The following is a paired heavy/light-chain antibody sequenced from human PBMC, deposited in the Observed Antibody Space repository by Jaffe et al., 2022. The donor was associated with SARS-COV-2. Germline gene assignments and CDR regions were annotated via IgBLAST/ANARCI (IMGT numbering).Light chain of an antibody. Sequence: DIQMTQSPSSLSASVGDRVTITCRASQSISSYLNWYQQKPGKAPKLLIYAASSLQSGVPSRFSGIGSGTDFTLTISSLQPEDFATYYCQQSYNTLTFGGGTKVEIK. J-gene: IGKJ4*01. CDR3: QQSYNTLT. CDR1: QSISSY. CDR2: AAS. V-gene: IGKV1-39*01.
Heavy chain of an antibody. CDR3: ARSRYFDWLSYYYYYMDV. V-gene: IGHV4-59*01. CDR2: IYYSGST. Sequence: QVQLQESGPGLVKPSETLSLTCTVSGGSISSYYWSWIRQPPGKGLEWIGYIYYSGSTNYNPSLKSRVTISVDTSKNQFSLKLSSVTAADTAVYYCARSRYFDWLSYYYYYMDVWGTGTTVTVSS. CDR1: GGSISSYY. J-gene: IGHJ6*03. D-gene: IGHD3-9*01.